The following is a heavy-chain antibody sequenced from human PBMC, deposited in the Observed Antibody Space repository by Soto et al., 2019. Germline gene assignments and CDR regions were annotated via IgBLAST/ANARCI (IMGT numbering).Heavy chain of an antibody. CDR2: IFPSDSDT. V-gene: IGHV5-51*01. CDR1: GYRFTSYW. J-gene: IGHJ5*02. CDR3: ARKDKSGYFNWFDP. D-gene: IGHD3-22*01. Sequence: PGESLKISCRTSGYRFTSYWIAWVRQMPGKGLEWMGIIFPSDSDTRYSPSFQGQVAISADRSTSTVFLQWASLRASDTAVYFCARKDKSGYFNWFDPWGQGTLVTVSS.